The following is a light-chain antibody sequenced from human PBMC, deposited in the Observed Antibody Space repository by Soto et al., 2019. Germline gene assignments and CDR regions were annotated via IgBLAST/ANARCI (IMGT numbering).Light chain of an antibody. CDR3: QQSYSPYT. CDR1: QGISTY. CDR2: AAS. V-gene: IGKV1-39*01. Sequence: IQMAQSPSSLSASVGDRVTITCRASQGISTYLNWYLQKPGEAPKLLIYAASSLQNGVPSRFSGSGSGTDFTLTISSLQVEDLASYYCQQSYSPYTFGQGTKV. J-gene: IGKJ2*01.